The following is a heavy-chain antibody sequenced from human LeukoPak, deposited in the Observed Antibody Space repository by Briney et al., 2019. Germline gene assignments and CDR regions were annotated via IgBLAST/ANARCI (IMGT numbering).Heavy chain of an antibody. CDR1: GFSFSNYA. CDR2: VSDSGAGT. Sequence: GGSLRLSCAASGFSFSNYAMSWVRQAPGKGLEWVSAVSDSGAGTYYADSVKGRFTISRDNSKNTMYLQMNSLRDEDTAVYYCAKEMALTKPFDYWGQGAQVTVSS. J-gene: IGHJ4*02. V-gene: IGHV3-23*01. CDR3: AKEMALTKPFDY. D-gene: IGHD5-24*01.